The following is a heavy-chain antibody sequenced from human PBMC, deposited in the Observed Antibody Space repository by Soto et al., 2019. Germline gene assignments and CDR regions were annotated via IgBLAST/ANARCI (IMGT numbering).Heavy chain of an antibody. V-gene: IGHV4-31*03. CDR2: MYYSGST. J-gene: IGHJ4*02. CDR3: ARCRQTVTSHFDS. D-gene: IGHD4-17*01. Sequence: QVQLQESGPGLVRPSQTLSLTCTVSGASISSDGYYWGWIRQHPGKGLEYIAYMYYSGSTYYNPSVKSRVTLSVDASKNQYSLKLSSVSAADTAVYYCARCRQTVTSHFDSWGQGAPVTVTS. CDR1: GASISSDGYY.